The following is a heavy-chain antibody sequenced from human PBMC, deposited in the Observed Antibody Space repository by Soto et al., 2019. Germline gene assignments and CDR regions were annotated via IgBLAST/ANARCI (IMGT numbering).Heavy chain of an antibody. J-gene: IGHJ3*02. CDR3: ARQISGDSEGLDI. Sequence: ASVKGSCKAAGYTFTGYYMHWVREAPGQGLERMGWINPNSGGINYAQKFQGRVTMTRDTSITTGYMELSSLRSDDTAVYYCARQISGDSEGLDIWGQGTMVTVSS. V-gene: IGHV1-2*02. CDR2: INPNSGGI. D-gene: IGHD2-21*02. CDR1: GYTFTGYY.